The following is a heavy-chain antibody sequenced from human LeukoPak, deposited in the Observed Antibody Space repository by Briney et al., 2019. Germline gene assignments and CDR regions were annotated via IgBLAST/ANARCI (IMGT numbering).Heavy chain of an antibody. V-gene: IGHV1-2*02. D-gene: IGHD1-26*01. Sequence: ASLKVSCTASVYTFTPYYMHSVRHAPGQGPEWMGWINPNSGGTNSAQRFKGRVAMTRDTSISTAYMELSRLRSDDTAVYYCARERGPGGGNDFWGQGSLVTVSS. CDR2: INPNSGGT. CDR3: ARERGPGGGNDF. CDR1: VYTFTPYY. J-gene: IGHJ4*02.